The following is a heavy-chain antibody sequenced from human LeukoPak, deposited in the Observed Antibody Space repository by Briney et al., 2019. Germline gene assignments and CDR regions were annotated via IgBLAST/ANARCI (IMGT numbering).Heavy chain of an antibody. CDR3: ARSGIKMVRGVIIKSPYHMDV. D-gene: IGHD3-10*01. Sequence: GGSLRLSCAASGFSVTSNYMSWVRQGPGKGLEWVSLIYNDGSTYYSDSVKGRFTISRDDAKNSLSLQMNSLRAEDTAVYYCARSGIKMVRGVIIKSPYHMDVWGKGTTVTVSS. V-gene: IGHV3-53*01. CDR2: IYNDGST. J-gene: IGHJ6*03. CDR1: GFSVTSNY.